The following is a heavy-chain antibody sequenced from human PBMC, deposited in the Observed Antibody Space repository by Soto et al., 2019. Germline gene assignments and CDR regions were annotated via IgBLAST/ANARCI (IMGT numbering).Heavy chain of an antibody. D-gene: IGHD3-22*01. Sequence: GGSLRLSCAASGFTFSSYAMHWVRQAPGKGLEWVAVISYDGSNKYYADSVKGRFTISRDNSKNTLYLQMNSLRAEDTAVYYCARDQDLYDSSGYYYSPFGYWGQGTLVTVSS. CDR2: ISYDGSNK. V-gene: IGHV3-30-3*01. CDR3: ARDQDLYDSSGYYYSPFGY. CDR1: GFTFSSYA. J-gene: IGHJ4*02.